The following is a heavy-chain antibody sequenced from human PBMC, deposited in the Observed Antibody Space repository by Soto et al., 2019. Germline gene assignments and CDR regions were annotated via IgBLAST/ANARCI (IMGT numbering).Heavy chain of an antibody. CDR2: ISYDGSNK. Sequence: QVQLVESRGGVVQPGRSLRLSCAASGFTFSSYGRHWVRQAPGRGLGWVAVISYDGSNKYYADSVKGRFTISRDNSKNTLYLQMNSLRAEDTAVYYCAKDGGGGPRTSCLDVWGQGTTVTVSS. D-gene: IGHD2-2*01. V-gene: IGHV3-30*18. CDR3: AKDGGGGPRTSCLDV. CDR1: GFTFSSYG. J-gene: IGHJ6*02.